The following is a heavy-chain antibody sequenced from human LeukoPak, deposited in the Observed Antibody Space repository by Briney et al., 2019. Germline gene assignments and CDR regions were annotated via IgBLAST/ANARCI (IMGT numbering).Heavy chain of an antibody. CDR3: ARGSSLSSAMVRGVIDY. CDR2: INPNSGGT. Sequence: ASVKVSCKASGYTFTGYYMHWVRQAPGQGLEWMGRINPNSGGTNYAQKFQGRVTMTRDTSISTAYMELSRLRSDDTAVYYCARGSSLSSAMVRGVIDYWGQGTLVTASS. CDR1: GYTFTGYY. J-gene: IGHJ4*02. D-gene: IGHD3-10*01. V-gene: IGHV1-2*06.